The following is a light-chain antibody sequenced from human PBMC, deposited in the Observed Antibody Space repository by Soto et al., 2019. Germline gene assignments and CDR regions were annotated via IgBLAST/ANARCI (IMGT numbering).Light chain of an antibody. CDR3: QQYGSSRNT. CDR1: QSVDSNY. Sequence: EIVLTQSPGTLSLSPGEEATLSCRASQSVDSNYLAWYQKKPGQAPRLLIYGASSRATGIPDRFSGSGSGTDFTLTISRLEPEDFAVYYCQQYGSSRNTFGGGTKVEIK. CDR2: GAS. J-gene: IGKJ4*01. V-gene: IGKV3-20*01.